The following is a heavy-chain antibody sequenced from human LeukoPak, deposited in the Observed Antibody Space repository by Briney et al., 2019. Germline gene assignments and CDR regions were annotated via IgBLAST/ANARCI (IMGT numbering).Heavy chain of an antibody. D-gene: IGHD6-25*01. V-gene: IGHV3-21*01. CDR2: ISSSSSYI. J-gene: IGHJ4*02. Sequence: GGSLRLSCAASGFTFSSYSMNWVRQAPGKGLEWVSSISSSSSYIYYADSVKGRFTISRDSAKNSLYLRMNSLRAEDTAVYYCAILQAATVDYWGQGTLVTVSS. CDR3: AILQAATVDY. CDR1: GFTFSSYS.